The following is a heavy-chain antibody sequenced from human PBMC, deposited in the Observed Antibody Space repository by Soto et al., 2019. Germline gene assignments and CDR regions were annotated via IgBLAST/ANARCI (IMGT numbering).Heavy chain of an antibody. D-gene: IGHD3-10*01. CDR3: ARDRDDYGSGNYYNRIDF. CDR1: GGIFSTYA. V-gene: IGHV1-69*01. J-gene: IGHJ4*02. CDR2: IIPIFGTP. Sequence: QVQLVQSGAEVKKPGSSVKVSCKASGGIFSTYAISWLRQAPGQGLEWMGGIIPIFGTPNYAQRFQGRDTINADESTTTSYMELSRLKSEDTAVYYCARDRDDYGSGNYYNRIDFWGQGTLVTVSS.